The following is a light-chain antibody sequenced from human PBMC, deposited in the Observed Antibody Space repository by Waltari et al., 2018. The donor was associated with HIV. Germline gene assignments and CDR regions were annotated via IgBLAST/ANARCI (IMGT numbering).Light chain of an antibody. Sequence: QSALNQPPSASGSPGKSVTISCTGTSRDVGGYDYVSWYRQHPGKAPKLLIYEVTKRPSGVPDRFSGSKSGNTASLTVSGLQAEDEADYYCSSYAGNKNVIFGGGTKLTVL. CDR2: EVT. CDR3: SSYAGNKNVI. CDR1: SRDVGGYDY. V-gene: IGLV2-8*01. J-gene: IGLJ2*01.